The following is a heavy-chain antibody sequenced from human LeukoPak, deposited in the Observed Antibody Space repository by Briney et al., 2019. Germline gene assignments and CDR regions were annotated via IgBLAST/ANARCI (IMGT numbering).Heavy chain of an antibody. CDR1: GGSISSGDYY. CDR2: IYYSGST. CDR3: AREAVDTAMVDY. J-gene: IGHJ4*02. D-gene: IGHD5-18*01. Sequence: SETLSLTCTVSGGSISSGDYYWRWIRQPPGKGLEWIGYIYYSGSTYYNPSLRSRVTISVDTSKNQFSLKLSSVTAADTAVYYCAREAVDTAMVDYWGQGTPVTVSS. V-gene: IGHV4-30-4*08.